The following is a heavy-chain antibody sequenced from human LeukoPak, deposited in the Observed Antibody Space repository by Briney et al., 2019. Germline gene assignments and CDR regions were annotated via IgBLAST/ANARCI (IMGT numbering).Heavy chain of an antibody. V-gene: IGHV5-51*01. Sequence: GESLKISCEASGYKFTTDYIGWVRQLPGKGLEWMGIIYPDDSETNYSPSFKGQVTMSVDKSITTAFLQWSSLKASDTAMYYCARQAYGSRFDAFDIWGQGTMVTVSS. CDR1: GYKFTTDY. J-gene: IGHJ3*02. CDR3: ARQAYGSRFDAFDI. CDR2: IYPDDSET. D-gene: IGHD3-22*01.